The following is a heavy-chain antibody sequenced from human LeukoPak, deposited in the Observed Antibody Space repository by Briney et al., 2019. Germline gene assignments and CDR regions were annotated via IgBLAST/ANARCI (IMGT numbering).Heavy chain of an antibody. J-gene: IGHJ4*02. CDR3: ARGGSVSGYYTTY. CDR2: INTDGSTS. Sequence: GGSLRLSCVASGFTFSSYWMHWVRQPPGKGPVWVSRINTDGSTSSYADSVKGRFTISRDNARNSLYLQMNSLRAEDTAVYYCARGGSVSGYYTTYWGQGTLDTVSS. V-gene: IGHV3-74*01. D-gene: IGHD3-22*01. CDR1: GFTFSSYW.